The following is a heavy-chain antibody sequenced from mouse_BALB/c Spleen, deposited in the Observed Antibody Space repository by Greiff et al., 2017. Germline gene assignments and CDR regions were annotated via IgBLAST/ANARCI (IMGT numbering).Heavy chain of an antibody. J-gene: IGHJ2*01. D-gene: IGHD1-1*01. CDR1: GFTFSSFG. CDR3: ARPYYYGSSYYFDY. Sequence: EVQLQQSGGGLVQPGGSRKLSCAASGFTFSSFGMHWVRQAPEKGLEWVAYISSGSSTIYYADTVKGRFTISRDNPKNTLFLQMTSLRSEDTAMYYCARPYYYGSSYYFDYWGQGTTLTVSS. CDR2: ISSGSSTI. V-gene: IGHV5-17*02.